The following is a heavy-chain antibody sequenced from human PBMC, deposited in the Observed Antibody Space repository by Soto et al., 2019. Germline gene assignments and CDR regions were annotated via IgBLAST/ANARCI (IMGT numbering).Heavy chain of an antibody. D-gene: IGHD6-13*01. CDR1: SGSISSSNW. Sequence: QGQLQESGPGLVKLSGTLSRTCAVSSGSISSSNWWRWVRQPPGKGLEWIGEIYHSGSTNYNPYLKSRVTISVDKSKNQFSLKLSSVTAADTTVYYCAREGNIAAARTRHYYYYYMDVWGKGTTVTVSS. V-gene: IGHV4-4*02. J-gene: IGHJ6*03. CDR3: AREGNIAAARTRHYYYYYMDV. CDR2: IYHSGST.